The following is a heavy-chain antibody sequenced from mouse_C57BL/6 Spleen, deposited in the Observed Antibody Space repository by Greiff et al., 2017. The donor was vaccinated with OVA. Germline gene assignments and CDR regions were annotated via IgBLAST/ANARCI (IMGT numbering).Heavy chain of an antibody. V-gene: IGHV1-69*01. J-gene: IGHJ2*01. Sequence: QVQLQQPGAELVMPGASVKLSCKASGYTFTSYWMHWVKQRPGQGLEWIGEIDPSDSYTNYNQKFKGKSTWTVDKSSSTAYMQLSSLTSEDSAVYYCARSHGSSYDYWGQGTTLTVSS. D-gene: IGHD1-1*01. CDR2: IDPSDSYT. CDR3: ARSHGSSYDY. CDR1: GYTFTSYW.